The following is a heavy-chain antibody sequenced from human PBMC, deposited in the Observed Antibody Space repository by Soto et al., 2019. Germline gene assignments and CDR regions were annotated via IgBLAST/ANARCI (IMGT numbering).Heavy chain of an antibody. CDR1: GFTISSGGYY. Sequence: SETLSLTSPVSGFTISSGGYYWSWIRQHPGKGLEWIGYIYYSGSTYYNPSLKSRVTISVDTSKNQFSLKLSSVTAADTAVYYCARDFQAARGFHYYMDVWGKGTTVTVSS. CDR2: IYYSGST. J-gene: IGHJ6*03. D-gene: IGHD6-13*01. V-gene: IGHV4-31*03. CDR3: ARDFQAARGFHYYMDV.